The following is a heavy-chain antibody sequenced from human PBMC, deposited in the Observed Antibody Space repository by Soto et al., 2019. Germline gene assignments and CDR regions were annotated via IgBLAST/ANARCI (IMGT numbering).Heavy chain of an antibody. CDR1: GYTFIRYG. CDR3: ARGGYYDNFWKKLNLYGLDV. Sequence: QVQLVQSAAEVKKPGASVKVTCKASGYTFIRYGITWVRQAPGQGLEWMGWISPYNDYTEYAQKFHGRVTMTTDTSSRTVTMALRGLRSDDTAVYYCARGGYYDNFWKKLNLYGLDVWGQGTTVTVSS. D-gene: IGHD3-16*01. V-gene: IGHV1-18*01. J-gene: IGHJ6*02. CDR2: ISPYNDYT.